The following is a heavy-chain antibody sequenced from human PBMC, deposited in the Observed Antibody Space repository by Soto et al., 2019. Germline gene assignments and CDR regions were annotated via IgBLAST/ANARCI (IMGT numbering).Heavy chain of an antibody. V-gene: IGHV1-24*01. CDR1: GYTLTELS. D-gene: IGHD1-26*01. CDR2: FDPEDGET. J-gene: IGHJ5*02. CDR3: ATGLVGAATLDP. Sequence: ASVKVSCKVSGYTLTELSMHWVRQAPGKGLEWMGGFDPEDGETIYAQKFQGRVTMTEDTSTDTAYMELSSLRSEDTAVYYCATGLVGAATLDPWGQGTLVTVSS.